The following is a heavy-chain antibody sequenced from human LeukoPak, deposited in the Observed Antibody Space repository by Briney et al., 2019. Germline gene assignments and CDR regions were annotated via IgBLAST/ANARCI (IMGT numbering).Heavy chain of an antibody. CDR2: ISNSSSFT. CDR1: GFTFSDYY. V-gene: IGHV3-11*05. CDR3: ARGVKSFDP. Sequence: AGGSLRLSCAASGFTFSDYYMTWIRQAPGKGLEWVSDISNSSSFTDYADSVRGRFTISRDNAKNSLYLQMNSLRAEDTAVYYCARGVKSFDPWGEGTLVTVSS. J-gene: IGHJ5*02. D-gene: IGHD5/OR15-5a*01.